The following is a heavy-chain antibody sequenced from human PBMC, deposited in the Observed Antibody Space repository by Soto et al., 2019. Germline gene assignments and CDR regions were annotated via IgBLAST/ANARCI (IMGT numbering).Heavy chain of an antibody. Sequence: GGSLRLSCAASGFSFSNAWMNWVRQAPGKGLEWVGRIESKSDGETTDYAAPVTGRFTISRDDSKNTLYLQMNSLKTEDTAVYYCTIPRGYDSGSYWDDYYYYSGMDVWGQGTTVTVSS. CDR2: IESKSDGETT. J-gene: IGHJ6*02. V-gene: IGHV3-15*07. D-gene: IGHD3-10*01. CDR3: TIPRGYDSGSYWDDYYYYSGMDV. CDR1: GFSFSNAW.